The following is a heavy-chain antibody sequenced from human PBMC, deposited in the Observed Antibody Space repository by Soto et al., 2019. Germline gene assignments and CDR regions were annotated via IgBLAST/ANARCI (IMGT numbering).Heavy chain of an antibody. Sequence: PSETLSLTCTVSGGSISSSSYYWGWIRQPPGKGLEWIGSIYYSGSTYYNPSLKSRVTISVDTSKNQFSLKLSSVTAADTAVYYCARQEGRKAKWFDPWGKGTLVTVSS. CDR3: ARQEGRKAKWFDP. CDR2: IYYSGST. J-gene: IGHJ5*02. D-gene: IGHD5-12*01. CDR1: GGSISSSSYY. V-gene: IGHV4-39*01.